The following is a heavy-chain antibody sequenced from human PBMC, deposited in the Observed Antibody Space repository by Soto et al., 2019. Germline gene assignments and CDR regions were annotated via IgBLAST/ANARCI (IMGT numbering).Heavy chain of an antibody. J-gene: IGHJ4*02. Sequence: GGSLRLSCSASGFTFSSYAMHWVRQAPGQGLEYVSAISSNGGSTYYADSVKGRFTFSGATSQNTLYLQISSPRAADTAVYYCLIERAYLVYLDYWGQGPLVTVSS. CDR1: GFTFSSYA. V-gene: IGHV3-64D*06. CDR2: ISSNGGST. CDR3: LIERAYLVYLDY. D-gene: IGHD3-16*01.